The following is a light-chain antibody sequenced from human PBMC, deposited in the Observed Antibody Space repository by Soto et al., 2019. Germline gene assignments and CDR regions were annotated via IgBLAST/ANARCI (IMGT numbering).Light chain of an antibody. J-gene: IGKJ2*01. CDR3: QQYDNLPPYT. V-gene: IGKV1-33*01. Sequence: DIQMTQSPSSLSASVGDRVTITCQASQDISNYLNWYQQKPGKAPKLLIYDASNLETGVPSRFSGSGSGTDFTFTISTPQPEDIATYYYQQYDNLPPYTFGQGTKLEIK. CDR2: DAS. CDR1: QDISNY.